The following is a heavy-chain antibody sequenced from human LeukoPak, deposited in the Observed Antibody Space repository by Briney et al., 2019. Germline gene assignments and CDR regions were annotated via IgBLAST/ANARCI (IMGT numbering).Heavy chain of an antibody. J-gene: IGHJ4*02. Sequence: SETLSLTCAVYGGSFSGYYWSWIRQPPGKGLEWIGEINHSGSTNYNPSLKSRVTISVDTSKNQFSLKLSSVTAADTAVYYCAASGELLSYWGQGTLGTVSS. CDR1: GGSFSGYY. CDR2: INHSGST. D-gene: IGHD1-26*01. CDR3: AASGELLSY. V-gene: IGHV4-34*01.